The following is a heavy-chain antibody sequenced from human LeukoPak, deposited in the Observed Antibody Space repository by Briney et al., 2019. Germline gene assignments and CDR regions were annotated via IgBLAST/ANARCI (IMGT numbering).Heavy chain of an antibody. Sequence: GGSLRLSCAASGFTFSSYAMSWVRQAPGKGLEWVSTISSSGGNTYYAVSVKGRFTISRDNSKNTLYLQMNSLRAEDTAVYYCAKGVVFIVVVVAATGYFDYWGQGTLVTVSS. CDR3: AKGVVFIVVVVAATGYFDY. CDR1: GFTFSSYA. J-gene: IGHJ4*02. D-gene: IGHD2-15*01. V-gene: IGHV3-23*01. CDR2: ISSSGGNT.